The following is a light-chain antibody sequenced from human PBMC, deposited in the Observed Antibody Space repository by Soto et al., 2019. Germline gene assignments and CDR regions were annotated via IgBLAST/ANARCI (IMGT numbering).Light chain of an antibody. CDR3: LQDYNYPWT. V-gene: IGKV1-6*01. CDR2: AAS. J-gene: IGKJ1*01. CDR1: QGIRND. Sequence: AIQMTQSPSSLSASVGDRVTITCRASQGIRNDLGWYLQKPGKAPKLLIYAASSLQSGVPSRFSGSGSGTDVTLTISSLQPEDFATYYCLQDYNYPWTFGQGTKVEIK.